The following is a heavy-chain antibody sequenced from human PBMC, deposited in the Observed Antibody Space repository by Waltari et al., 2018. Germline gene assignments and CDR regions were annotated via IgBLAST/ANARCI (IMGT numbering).Heavy chain of an antibody. CDR1: GGSISSYY. Sequence: QVQLQESGPGLVKPSETLSLTCTVSGGSISSYYWSWIRQPAGKGLEWIGRIYTSGSTNYNPSLKSRVTMSVDTAKNQCSLKLSSVTAADTAVYYCARDKNDFWSGYSYNWFDPWGQGTLVTVSS. J-gene: IGHJ5*02. D-gene: IGHD3-3*01. CDR3: ARDKNDFWSGYSYNWFDP. V-gene: IGHV4-4*07. CDR2: IYTSGST.